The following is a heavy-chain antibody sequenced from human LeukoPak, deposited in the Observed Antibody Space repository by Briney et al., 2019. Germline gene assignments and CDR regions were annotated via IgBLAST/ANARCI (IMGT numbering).Heavy chain of an antibody. CDR2: IYHSGST. V-gene: IGHV4-38-2*02. Sequence: SETLSLTCTVSGYSISSGYYWGWIRPPPGKGLKWIGSIYHSGSTYYNPSLKSRVTISVDTSKNQFSLKLSSVTAADTAVYYCASFDYGGNPDDYWGQGTLVTVSS. D-gene: IGHD4-23*01. CDR1: GYSISSGYY. CDR3: ASFDYGGNPDDY. J-gene: IGHJ4*02.